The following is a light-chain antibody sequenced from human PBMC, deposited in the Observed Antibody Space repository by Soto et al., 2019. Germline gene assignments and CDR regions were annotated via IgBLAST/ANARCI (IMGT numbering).Light chain of an antibody. CDR3: QQYNTWLWT. J-gene: IGKJ1*01. CDR2: GAS. CDR1: QSVNAN. Sequence: EVVMTQSPATLSVSPGERATLSCRASQSVNANLAWYQQKPCQAPRLLLHGASNRSTGIPARFSGSGFGTEFILTISSLQSEDFAFYYWQQYNTWLWTFGQGAKVEI. V-gene: IGKV3-15*01.